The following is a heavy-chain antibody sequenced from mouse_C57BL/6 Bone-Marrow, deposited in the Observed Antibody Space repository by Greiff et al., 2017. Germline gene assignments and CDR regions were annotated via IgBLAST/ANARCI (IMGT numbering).Heavy chain of an antibody. J-gene: IGHJ1*03. CDR3: ARDGHYGSSPYWYFDV. D-gene: IGHD1-1*01. Sequence: VQLKESGPGMVKPSQSLSLTCTVTGYSITSGYDWHWIRHFPGNKLEWMGYIRYSGSTNYNPSLKSRISITHDTSKTHFFRKLNSVTTEDAATYYCARDGHYGSSPYWYFDVWGTGTTVTVSS. CDR1: GYSITSGYD. CDR2: IRYSGST. V-gene: IGHV3-1*01.